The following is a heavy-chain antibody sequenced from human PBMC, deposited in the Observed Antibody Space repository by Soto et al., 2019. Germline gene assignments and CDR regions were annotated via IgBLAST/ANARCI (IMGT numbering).Heavy chain of an antibody. D-gene: IGHD1-26*01. Sequence: ESGGGVVQPGRSLRLSCAASGFAFSTYGMHWVRQAPGKGLEWVAVTTSDGARINYADSVKGRFNISRDNSRTTLYLQMNSLRIDDTAVYYCARKNPGREWELPDYWGQGTLVTVSS. J-gene: IGHJ4*02. CDR3: ARKNPGREWELPDY. CDR2: TTSDGARI. CDR1: GFAFSTYG. V-gene: IGHV3-30*03.